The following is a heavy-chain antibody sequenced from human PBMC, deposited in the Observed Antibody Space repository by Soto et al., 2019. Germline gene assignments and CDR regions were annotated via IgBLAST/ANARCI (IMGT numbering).Heavy chain of an antibody. V-gene: IGHV4-34*01. CDR1: GGSFSGYY. CDR3: ARGKRFDYVWGRSRYCFDY. Sequence: QVQLQQWGAGLLKPSETLSLTCAVYGGSFSGYYWSWIRQPPGKGLEWIGEINHSGSTNYNPSLKRRVTISVDTSKNQFSLKLSAVTAADTAVYYCARGKRFDYVWGRSRYCFDYWGQGTLVTVSS. CDR2: INHSGST. J-gene: IGHJ4*02. D-gene: IGHD3-16*02.